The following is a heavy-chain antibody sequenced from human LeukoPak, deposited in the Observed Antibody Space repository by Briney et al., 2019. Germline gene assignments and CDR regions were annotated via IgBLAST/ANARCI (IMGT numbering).Heavy chain of an antibody. CDR1: GFTFSGCG. J-gene: IGHJ4*02. Sequence: GGSLRLSCAASGFTFSGCGMHWVRQAPGKGLEWVAFIWYDGRDKYYVDSVKGRFTISRDNSKDTLYLQMNSLRAEDTAMYYCAKDPYSYGSYFDYWGQGTLVTVSS. D-gene: IGHD5-18*01. CDR3: AKDPYSYGSYFDY. V-gene: IGHV3-30*02. CDR2: IWYDGRDK.